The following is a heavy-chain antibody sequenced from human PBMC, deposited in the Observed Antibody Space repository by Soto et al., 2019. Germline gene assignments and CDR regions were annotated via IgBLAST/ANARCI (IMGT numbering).Heavy chain of an antibody. CDR3: AKDMVTVRGFVIELDAYAI. V-gene: IGHV3-43*01. J-gene: IGHJ3*02. D-gene: IGHD3-10*01. CDR2: ISWDGGST. Sequence: GGSLRLSCAASGFTFDDYTMHWVRQAPGKGLEWVSLISWDGGSTYYADSVKGRFTISRDNSKNSLYLQMNSLRTEDTALYYCAKDMVTVRGFVIELDAYAIWTRGTIVPVS. CDR1: GFTFDDYT.